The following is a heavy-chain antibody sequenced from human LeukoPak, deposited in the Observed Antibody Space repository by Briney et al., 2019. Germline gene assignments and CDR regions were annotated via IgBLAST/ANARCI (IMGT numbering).Heavy chain of an antibody. CDR1: GFTFSSYS. Sequence: PGGSLRLSCAASGFTFSSYSMNWVRQAPGKGLEWVSYISSSSSTIYYADSVKGRFTISRDNAKNSLYLQMNSLRAEDTAVYYCARDLVVVAATGGPWGFDPWGQGTLVTVSS. D-gene: IGHD2-15*01. CDR2: ISSSSSTI. CDR3: ARDLVVVAATGGPWGFDP. J-gene: IGHJ5*02. V-gene: IGHV3-48*01.